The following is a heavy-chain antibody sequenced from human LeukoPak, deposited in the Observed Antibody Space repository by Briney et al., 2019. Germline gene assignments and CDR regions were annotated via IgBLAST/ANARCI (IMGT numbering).Heavy chain of an antibody. CDR3: ARDIKY. V-gene: IGHV4-59*12. CDR1: GGSISSYY. Sequence: SETLSLTCSVSGGSISSYYWSWIRQPPGKGLEWIGYIYYSGNTYYNPSLKSRVTISVDTSKNQFSLKLRSVTAADTAVYYCARDIKYWGQGTLVTVSS. J-gene: IGHJ4*02. CDR2: IYYSGNT.